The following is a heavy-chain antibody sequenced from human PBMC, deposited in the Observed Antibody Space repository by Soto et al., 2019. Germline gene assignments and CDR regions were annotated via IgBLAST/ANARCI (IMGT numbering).Heavy chain of an antibody. Sequence: PSQTLSLTCAISVASVPSNSAAWTWIRQSPSRGLEWLGRTYYRSNWYNDYAVSVKSRITINPDTSKNQFSLQLNSVKPEKTAVYYCERRIKRGSSYGMDVGGRGTTVTVSS. CDR1: VASVPSNSAA. CDR2: TYYRSNWYN. V-gene: IGHV6-1*01. J-gene: IGHJ6*02. CDR3: ERRIKRGSSYGMDV. D-gene: IGHD6-6*01.